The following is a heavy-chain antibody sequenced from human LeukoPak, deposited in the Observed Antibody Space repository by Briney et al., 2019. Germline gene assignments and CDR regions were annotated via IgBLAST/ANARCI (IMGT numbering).Heavy chain of an antibody. V-gene: IGHV3-48*04. Sequence: GGSLRLSCRASGFVFSRDNMNWVRRAPGKGLEWVAHISEAISYADSVQGRFTISRDNAKNSLYLQMSNLRAEDTAMYYCVREVGRPKTFYFDSWGRGTPVTVSS. CDR1: GFVFSRDN. CDR3: VREVGRPKTFYFDS. J-gene: IGHJ4*02. CDR2: ISEAI. D-gene: IGHD3-16*01.